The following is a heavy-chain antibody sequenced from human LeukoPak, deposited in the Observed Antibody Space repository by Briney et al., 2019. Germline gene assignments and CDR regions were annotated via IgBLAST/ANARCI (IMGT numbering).Heavy chain of an antibody. CDR3: AQRQGHAFDN. Sequence: GGSLRLSCAASGFTFSGYAMTWVRQGPGKGLEWVSYISASGDGTYYADSVKGRFTLSRDNSKSTLYLQMNSLRAEDTAVYYCAQRQGHAFDNWGQGTLVTVSS. V-gene: IGHV3-23*01. CDR2: ISASGDGT. J-gene: IGHJ4*02. CDR1: GFTFSGYA.